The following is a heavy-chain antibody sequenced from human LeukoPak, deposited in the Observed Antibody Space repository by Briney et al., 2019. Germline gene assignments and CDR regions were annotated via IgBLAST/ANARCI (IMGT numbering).Heavy chain of an antibody. D-gene: IGHD1-7*01. Sequence: GGSLRLSCAASGFTFSNYGMHWVRQAPGKGLEWVAFIRYDGSNKYNVDSVKGRFTISRDNAKNSLYLQMNSLRAEDTAVYYCARDAPPWTLELLARYYYYYYMDVWGKGTTVTVSS. CDR1: GFTFSNYG. V-gene: IGHV3-30*02. CDR2: IRYDGSNK. J-gene: IGHJ6*03. CDR3: ARDAPPWTLELLARYYYYYYMDV.